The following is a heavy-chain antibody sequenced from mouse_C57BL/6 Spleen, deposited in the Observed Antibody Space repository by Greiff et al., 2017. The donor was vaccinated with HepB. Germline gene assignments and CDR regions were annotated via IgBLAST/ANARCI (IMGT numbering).Heavy chain of an antibody. J-gene: IGHJ3*01. CDR2: IYPGSGST. D-gene: IGHD1-1*01. Sequence: VQLQQPGAELVKPGASVKMSCKASGYTFTSYWITWVKQRPGQGLEWIGDIYPGSGSTNYNEKFKSKATLTVDTSSSTAYMQLSSLTSEDSAVYYCARDERGHYYGSSPFAYWGQGTLVTVSA. CDR1: GYTFTSYW. CDR3: ARDERGHYYGSSPFAY. V-gene: IGHV1-55*01.